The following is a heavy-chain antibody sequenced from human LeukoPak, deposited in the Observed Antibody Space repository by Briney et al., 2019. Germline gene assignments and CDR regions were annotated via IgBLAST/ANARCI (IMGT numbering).Heavy chain of an antibody. Sequence: ASVKVSCKASGYTFTGYYMHWERQAPGQGLEWMGWINPNSGGTNYAQKFQGRVTMTRDTSISTAYMELSRLRSDDTAVYYCAREATRRAAAANYWGQGTLVTVSS. CDR2: INPNSGGT. J-gene: IGHJ4*02. V-gene: IGHV1-2*02. D-gene: IGHD6-13*01. CDR3: AREATRRAAAANY. CDR1: GYTFTGYY.